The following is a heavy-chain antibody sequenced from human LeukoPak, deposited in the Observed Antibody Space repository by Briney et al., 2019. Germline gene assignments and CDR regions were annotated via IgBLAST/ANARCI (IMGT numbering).Heavy chain of an antibody. CDR3: ARDAIDGGYYIDV. J-gene: IGHJ6*03. D-gene: IGHD2-15*01. V-gene: IGHV4-59*11. CDR2: MYYSGFS. Sequence: SETLSLTCTVSGGSITSHYWSWIRQPPGKGLEWIGYMYYSGFSNYNPSLKSRVTISIDTSKNQFSLKLGSVTAADTAVYYCARDAIDGGYYIDVWGRGTPVTASS. CDR1: GGSITSHY.